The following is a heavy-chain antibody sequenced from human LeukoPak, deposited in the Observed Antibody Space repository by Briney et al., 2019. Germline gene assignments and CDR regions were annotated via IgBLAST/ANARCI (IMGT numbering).Heavy chain of an antibody. CDR2: IYPGDSDT. CDR3: ASTTVTAREKYYFEY. Sequence: GESLKISCKGSGYSFTCYWIGWVRQMPGKGLEWMGIIYPGDSDTRYSPSFQGQVTISADKSISTAYLQWSSLKASDTAMYYCASTTVTAREKYYFEYWGQGTLVTVSS. V-gene: IGHV5-51*01. D-gene: IGHD4-17*01. CDR1: GYSFTCYW. J-gene: IGHJ4*02.